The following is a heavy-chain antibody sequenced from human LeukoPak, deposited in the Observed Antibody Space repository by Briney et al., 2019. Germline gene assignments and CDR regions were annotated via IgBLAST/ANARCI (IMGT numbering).Heavy chain of an antibody. D-gene: IGHD3-10*01. CDR2: INHSGST. V-gene: IGHV4-34*01. CDR1: GGSFSGYY. CDR3: ARDLVSGYYGSGSYSYYFDY. Sequence: SETLSLTCAVYGGSFSGYYWSWIRQPPGKGLEWIGEINHSGSTNYNPSLKSRVTMSVDTSKNQFSLKLSSVTAADTAVYYCARDLVSGYYGSGSYSYYFDYWGQGTLVTVSS. J-gene: IGHJ4*02.